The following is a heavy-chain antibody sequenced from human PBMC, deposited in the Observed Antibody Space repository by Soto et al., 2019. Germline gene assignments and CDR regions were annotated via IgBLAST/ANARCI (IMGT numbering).Heavy chain of an antibody. V-gene: IGHV3-7*03. CDR1: GFTFSSYW. CDR2: IKEDGSGK. Sequence: GGSLRVSCTASGFTFSSYWMSWVRQAPGKGLGWVANIKEDGSGKYYVDSVKGRFSISRDNARNSLYLQMNSLRVEDTAVYYCVRVGRLGGYWGQGALVTVSS. CDR3: VRVGRLGGY. D-gene: IGHD3-16*01. J-gene: IGHJ4*02.